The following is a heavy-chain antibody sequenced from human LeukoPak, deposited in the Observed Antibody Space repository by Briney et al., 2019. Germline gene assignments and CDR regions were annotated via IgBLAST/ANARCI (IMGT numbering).Heavy chain of an antibody. J-gene: IGHJ4*02. CDR3: AKGKQWLETLDY. D-gene: IGHD6-19*01. V-gene: IGHV3-23*01. CDR2: ISGSGGST. CDR1: GFTFSSYA. Sequence: PGGSLRLSCAASGFTFSSYAMSWVRQAPGKGLEWVSAISGSGGSTYYADSVKGRLTISRDNSKNTLYLQMNSLRAEDTAVYYCAKGKQWLETLDYWGQGTLVTVSS.